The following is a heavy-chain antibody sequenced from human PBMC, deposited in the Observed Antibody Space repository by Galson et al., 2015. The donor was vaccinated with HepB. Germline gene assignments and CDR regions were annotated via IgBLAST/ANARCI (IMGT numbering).Heavy chain of an antibody. V-gene: IGHV1-58*01. CDR2: IVVGSGNT. J-gene: IGHJ4*02. CDR3: AAEEGHCGGDCYDSDY. CDR1: GFTFTSSA. D-gene: IGHD2-21*02. Sequence: SVKVSCKASGFTFTSSAVQWVRQARGQRLEWIGWIVVGSGNTNYAQKFQERVTITRDMSTSTAYMELSSLRSEDTAVYYCAAEEGHCGGDCYDSDYWGQGTLVTVSS.